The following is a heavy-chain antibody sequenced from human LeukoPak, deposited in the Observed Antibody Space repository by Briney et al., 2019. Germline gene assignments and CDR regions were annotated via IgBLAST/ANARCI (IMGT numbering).Heavy chain of an antibody. V-gene: IGHV3-23*01. D-gene: IGHD6-13*01. CDR3: AKPSSSSWYRGAFDI. J-gene: IGHJ3*02. CDR1: GFTFSSYA. Sequence: GGSLRLSCAASGFTFSSYAMSWVRQAPGKGLEWVSAISGSGGSTYYADSVKGRFTISRDSSKNTPYLQMNSLRAEDTAVYYCAKPSSSSWYRGAFDIWGQGTMVTVSS. CDR2: ISGSGGST.